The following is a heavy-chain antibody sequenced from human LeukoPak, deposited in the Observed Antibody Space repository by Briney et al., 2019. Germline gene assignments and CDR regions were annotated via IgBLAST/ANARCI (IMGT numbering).Heavy chain of an antibody. J-gene: IGHJ3*02. D-gene: IGHD3-22*01. CDR3: ARDLKRRVYYDSSGSDDAFDI. CDR1: GFKFSDSY. Sequence: PGGSLRLSCVASGFKFSDSYMNWLRQAPGKGVEGVSSISGSGHSTYYADSVKGRFTLSRDNSKNTLHMQMNSLRTEDSAVHYCARDLKRRVYYDSSGSDDAFDIWGQGTMVTVSS. V-gene: IGHV3-23*01. CDR2: ISGSGHST.